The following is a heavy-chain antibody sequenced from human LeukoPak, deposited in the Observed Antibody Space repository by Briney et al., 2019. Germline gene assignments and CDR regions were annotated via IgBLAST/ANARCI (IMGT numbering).Heavy chain of an antibody. CDR1: GVSISSSNSY. D-gene: IGHD7-27*01. CDR2: TYYRGTT. Sequence: SETLSLTCTVSGVSISSSNSYWGWIRQPPGKGLEWIGSTYYRGTTYYNPSLKSRVTISVDTSKNQFSLKLYSVTAADTAVYYCATRKLGNDYWGQGTLVTVSS. CDR3: ATRKLGNDY. J-gene: IGHJ4*02. V-gene: IGHV4-39*07.